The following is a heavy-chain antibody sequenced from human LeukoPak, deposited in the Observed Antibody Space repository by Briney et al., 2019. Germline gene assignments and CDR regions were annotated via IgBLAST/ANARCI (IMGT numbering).Heavy chain of an antibody. V-gene: IGHV3-30*02. CDR1: GFTFSSYG. J-gene: IGHJ4*02. CDR3: AREGYCSSTSCSAWFGY. D-gene: IGHD2-2*01. CDR2: IRYDGSNK. Sequence: GGSLRLSCAASGFTFSSYGVHWVRQAPGKGLEWVAFIRYDGSNKYYADSVKGRFTISRDNSKNTLYLEMNSLRGEDTAVYYCAREGYCSSTSCSAWFGYWGQGTLVTVSS.